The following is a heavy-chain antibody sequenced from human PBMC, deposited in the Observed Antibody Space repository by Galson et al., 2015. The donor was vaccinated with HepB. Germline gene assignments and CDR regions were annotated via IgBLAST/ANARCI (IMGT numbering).Heavy chain of an antibody. CDR2: IKQDGSEK. J-gene: IGHJ2*01. V-gene: IGHV3-7*01. CDR3: ARDISGYYYSWYFDL. D-gene: IGHD3-22*01. CDR1: GFTFSSYW. Sequence: SLRLSCAASGFTFSSYWMSWVRQAPGKGLEWVANIKQDGSEKYYVDSVKGRFTISRDNAKNSLYLQMNSLRAEDTAVYYCARDISGYYYSWYFDLWGRGTLVTVSS.